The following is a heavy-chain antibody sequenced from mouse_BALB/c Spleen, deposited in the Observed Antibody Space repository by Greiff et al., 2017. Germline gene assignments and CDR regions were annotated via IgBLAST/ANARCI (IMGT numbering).Heavy chain of an antibody. V-gene: IGHV1-5*01. CDR1: GYTFTSYW. Sequence: EVQLQESGTVLARPGASVKMSCKASGYTFTSYWMHWVKQRPGQGLEWIGAIYPGNSDTSYNQKFKGKAKLTAVTSTSTAYMELSSLTNEDSAVYYCTRGPYYDYDAWFAYWGQGTLVTVSA. CDR2: IYPGNSDT. CDR3: TRGPYYDYDAWFAY. J-gene: IGHJ3*01. D-gene: IGHD2-4*01.